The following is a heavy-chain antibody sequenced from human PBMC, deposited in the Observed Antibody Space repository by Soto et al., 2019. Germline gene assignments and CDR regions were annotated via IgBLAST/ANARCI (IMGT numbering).Heavy chain of an antibody. CDR1: GGSISSGDYY. CDR2: IYYSGTT. V-gene: IGHV4-30-4*01. CDR3: ASRGTTTYCSGGSCYARGFDY. D-gene: IGHD2-15*01. J-gene: IGHJ4*02. Sequence: QVQLQESGPGLVKPSQTLSLTCTVSGGSISSGDYYWSWIRQPPGKGLEWIGYIYYSGTTYYTPSHKSRVTISVDTSKNQVSRKLSSVTAADTAVYYCASRGTTTYCSGGSCYARGFDYWGQGTLVTVSS.